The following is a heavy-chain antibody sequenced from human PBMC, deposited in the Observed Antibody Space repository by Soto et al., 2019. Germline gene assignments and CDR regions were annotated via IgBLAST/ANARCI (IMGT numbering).Heavy chain of an antibody. CDR1: GYTFTTYY. CDR2: ISAYNGNT. J-gene: IGHJ6*02. V-gene: IGHV1-18*01. CDR3: ARINPPMGV. Sequence: QVQLVQSGAEVKKPGASVRVSCKASGYTFTTYYITWVRQAPGQGLEWMRWISAYNGNTKYAQKLQGRVTMTTDTSTSTVYMELRSLRSDDTAVYYCARINPPMGVWGQGATLTFAS.